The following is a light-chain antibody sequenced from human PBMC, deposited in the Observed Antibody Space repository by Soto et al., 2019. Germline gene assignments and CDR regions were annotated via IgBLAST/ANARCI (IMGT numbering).Light chain of an antibody. CDR1: SSDVGGYNY. J-gene: IGLJ3*02. Sequence: QSALTQPPSASGSPGQSVTISCTGTSSDVGGYNYVAWYQQHPGKAPKLMIYGVNKRPSGVPDRFSVSKSGNTASLTVSGLQAEDEAYYYCNSYAGGNLWVFGGGTELTVL. CDR3: NSYAGGNLWV. V-gene: IGLV2-8*01. CDR2: GVN.